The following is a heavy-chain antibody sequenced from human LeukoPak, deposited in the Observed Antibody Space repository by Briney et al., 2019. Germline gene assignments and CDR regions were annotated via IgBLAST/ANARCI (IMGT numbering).Heavy chain of an antibody. D-gene: IGHD6-13*01. CDR3: AREGATAGIGINSFDY. J-gene: IGHJ4*02. CDR1: DYTFTSYG. Sequence: GASVKVSCQASDYTFTSYGITWVRLAPGQGLEWMGWTSAYSGNTNYAQKFQGRVTMTTDTSTSTAYVELRSLRSDDTAVYYCAREGATAGIGINSFDYWGQGTLVTVSS. V-gene: IGHV1-18*01. CDR2: TSAYSGNT.